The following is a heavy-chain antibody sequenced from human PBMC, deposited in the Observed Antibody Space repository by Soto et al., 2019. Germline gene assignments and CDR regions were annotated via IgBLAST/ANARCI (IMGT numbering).Heavy chain of an antibody. Sequence: GGSLRLSCAASGFTFSSYGMHWVRQAPGKGLEWVAVISYDGSNKYYADSVKGRFTISRDNSKNTLYLQMNSLRAEDTAVYYCAKDRTYGDHRLYYYYYGMDVWGQGTTVTVSS. CDR2: ISYDGSNK. D-gene: IGHD4-17*01. V-gene: IGHV3-30*18. CDR3: AKDRTYGDHRLYYYYYGMDV. J-gene: IGHJ6*02. CDR1: GFTFSSYG.